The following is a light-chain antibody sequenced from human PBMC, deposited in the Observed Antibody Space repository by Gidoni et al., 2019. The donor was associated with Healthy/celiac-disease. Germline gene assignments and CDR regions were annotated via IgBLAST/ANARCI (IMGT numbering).Light chain of an antibody. CDR3: QQYSSAAYT. V-gene: IGKV4-1*01. CDR1: QSVLYSSNNKNY. J-gene: IGKJ2*01. Sequence: DIVMTQSPDSLAVSLGEGATINCKSSQSVLYSSNNKNYLAWYQQKPGQPPKLLIYWASTRESGVPDRFSGSGSGTDFTLTISSLQAEDVAVYYCQQYSSAAYTFGQGTKLEI. CDR2: WAS.